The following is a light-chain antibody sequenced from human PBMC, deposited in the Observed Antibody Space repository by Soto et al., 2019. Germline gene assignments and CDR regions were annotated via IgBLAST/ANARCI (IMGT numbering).Light chain of an antibody. V-gene: IGKV3-15*01. CDR2: GAS. Sequence: DIVLTQSPLPLPVAAVARASISCMSSQSLSSNLAWNRQNPGQAPRLLICGASTRASGIPARFSGSGSGTEFTLTISSLQSEDFAVYYCHQYYYWPQTFGQGTKVDIK. CDR3: HQYYYWPQT. CDR1: QSLSSN. J-gene: IGKJ1*01.